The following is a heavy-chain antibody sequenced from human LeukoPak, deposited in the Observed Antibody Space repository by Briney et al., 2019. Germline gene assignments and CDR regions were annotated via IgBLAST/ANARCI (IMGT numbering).Heavy chain of an antibody. CDR1: GFTFSSYG. V-gene: IGHV3-30*02. CDR2: IRYDGSNK. J-gene: IGHJ5*02. D-gene: IGHD2-2*02. CDR3: AKPHATLYNNWFDP. Sequence: PGGSLRLSCAASGFTFSSYGMHWVRQAPGKGLEWVAFIRYDGSNKYYADSVKGRFTISRDNSKNTLYLQMNSLRAEDTAVYYSAKPHATLYNNWFDPWGQGTLVTVSS.